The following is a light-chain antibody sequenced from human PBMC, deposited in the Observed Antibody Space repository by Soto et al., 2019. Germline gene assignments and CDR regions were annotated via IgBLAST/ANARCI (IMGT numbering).Light chain of an antibody. CDR1: SSDVGSYNY. CDR2: EVR. Sequence: QSVLTQPASVSESPGQSITISCTGTSSDVGSYNYVSWYQQHPGKAPKLMIYEVRNRPSGVSDRFSGSKSGKTASLTIFGLQAEDEADYYCSSYTTSTTQVLGGGTKLTVL. J-gene: IGLJ2*01. V-gene: IGLV2-14*01. CDR3: SSYTTSTTQV.